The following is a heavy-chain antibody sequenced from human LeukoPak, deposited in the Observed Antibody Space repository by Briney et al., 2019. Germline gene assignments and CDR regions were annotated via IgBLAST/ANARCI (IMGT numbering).Heavy chain of an antibody. V-gene: IGHV4-39*01. CDR3: ARYGPRQWLVTRGSYYYMDV. CDR2: IYYSGST. D-gene: IGHD6-19*01. Sequence: SETLSLTCTVSGGSISSSSYYWGWIRQPPGKGLEWIGSIYYSGSTYYNPSLKSRVTISVDTSKNQFSLKLSSVTAADTAVYYCARYGPRQWLVTRGSYYYMDVWGKGTTVTVSS. J-gene: IGHJ6*03. CDR1: GGSISSSSYY.